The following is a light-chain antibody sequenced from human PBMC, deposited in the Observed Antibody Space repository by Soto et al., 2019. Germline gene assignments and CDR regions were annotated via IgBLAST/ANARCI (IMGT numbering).Light chain of an antibody. Sequence: DIVLTQSPDSLAVSLGERATINCKSSQNVLYRSNKKNYLAWYQHKAGQPPKLLINWESTRESGVPDRFTGSGSGTEFTLTISSLQAEDVAVYYCQQYYAIPLTFGGGTKVEIK. CDR1: QNVLYRSNKKNY. CDR2: WES. CDR3: QQYYAIPLT. J-gene: IGKJ4*01. V-gene: IGKV4-1*01.